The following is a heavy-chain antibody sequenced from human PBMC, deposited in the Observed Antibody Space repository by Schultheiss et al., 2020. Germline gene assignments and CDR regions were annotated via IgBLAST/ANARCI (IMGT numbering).Heavy chain of an antibody. CDR3: AKDLVTGTEPYYFDY. D-gene: IGHD1-20*01. J-gene: IGHJ4*02. CDR1: GFTFSSYS. CDR2: ISSSSSYI. V-gene: IGHV3-21*01. Sequence: GGSLRLSCAASGFTFSSYSMNWVRQAPGKGLEWVSSISSSSSYIYYADSVKGRFTISRDNAKNSLYLQMNSLRAEDTAVYYCAKDLVTGTEPYYFDYWGQGTLVNVSS.